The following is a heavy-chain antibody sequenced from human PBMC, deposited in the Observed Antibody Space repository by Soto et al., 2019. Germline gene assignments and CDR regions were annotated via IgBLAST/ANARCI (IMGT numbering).Heavy chain of an antibody. CDR2: ISYDGSNK. CDR3: AKMSGHGYNSEY. J-gene: IGHJ4*02. CDR1: GFTFSSYG. V-gene: IGHV3-30*18. Sequence: PGGSLRLSCAASGFTFSSYGMHWVRQAPGKGLEWVAVISYDGSNKYYADSVKGRFTISRDNSKNTLYLQMNSLRAEDTGGYYCAKMSGHGYNSEYWGQGTLVPVSS. D-gene: IGHD5-12*01.